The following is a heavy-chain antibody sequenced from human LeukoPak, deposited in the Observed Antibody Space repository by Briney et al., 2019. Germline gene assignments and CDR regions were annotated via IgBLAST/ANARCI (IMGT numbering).Heavy chain of an antibody. CDR1: GITFRNYW. V-gene: IGHV3-15*01. J-gene: IGHJ4*02. CDR3: TVRSSI. CDR2: IKSKDAGETI. D-gene: IGHD6-13*01. Sequence: GGSLRLSCVASGITFRNYWMSWIRQAPGKGLEWVARIKSKDAGETIDYNAPVKGRFTISRDDSKNTLYLEMNSLKNEDTAMYYCTVRSSIWSQGTLVTVSS.